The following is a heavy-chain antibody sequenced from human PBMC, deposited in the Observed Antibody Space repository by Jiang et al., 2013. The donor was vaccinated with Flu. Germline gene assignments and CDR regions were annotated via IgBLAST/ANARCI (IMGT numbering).Heavy chain of an antibody. Sequence: LRLSCQTSGYNFTDSLDQLGAPDARKGLEWMGRIDPEDSYTNYSPSFQGRITISADTSTNTAYVQWRSLRPSDSALYYCGRYSVGRKADYWGQGTPGHRLL. CDR3: GRYSVGRKADY. CDR1: GYNFTDSL. CDR2: IDPEDSYT. D-gene: IGHD1-26*01. J-gene: IGHJ4*02. V-gene: IGHV5-10-1*01.